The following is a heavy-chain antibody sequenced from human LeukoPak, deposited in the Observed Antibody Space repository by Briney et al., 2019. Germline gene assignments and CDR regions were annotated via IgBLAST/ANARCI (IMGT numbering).Heavy chain of an antibody. CDR1: GFTVSSNY. Sequence: PGGSLRLSCAASGFTVSSNYMAWVRQAPGKGLEWVSVIYSGGTIYYADSVKGRFTISRDNSKNTLYLQMNSLRAEDTAAYYCAREGSYDGSTMWYFDYWGQGTLVTVSS. CDR2: IYSGGTI. J-gene: IGHJ4*02. V-gene: IGHV3-53*01. D-gene: IGHD3-22*01. CDR3: AREGSYDGSTMWYFDY.